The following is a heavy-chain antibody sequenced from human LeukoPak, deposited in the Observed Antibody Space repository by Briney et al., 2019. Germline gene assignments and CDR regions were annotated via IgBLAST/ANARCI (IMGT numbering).Heavy chain of an antibody. D-gene: IGHD3-10*01. V-gene: IGHV3-21*01. Sequence: GGSLRLSCAASGFTFSSYSMSWVRQAPGKGLEWVSSISSSSSYIYYADSVKGRFTISRDNAKNSLYLQMNSLRAEDTAVNYCARRRVSGPGDYWGQGTLVTVSS. CDR1: GFTFSSYS. CDR3: ARRRVSGPGDY. CDR2: ISSSSSYI. J-gene: IGHJ4*02.